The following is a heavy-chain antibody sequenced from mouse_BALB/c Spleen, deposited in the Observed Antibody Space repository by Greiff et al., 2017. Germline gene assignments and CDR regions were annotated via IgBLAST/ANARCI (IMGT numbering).Heavy chain of an antibody. D-gene: IGHD1-1*01. J-gene: IGHJ4*01. CDR3: ASAPSYYYGSSPYAMDY. CDR2: ISNGGGST. Sequence: EVQLQESGGGLVQPGGSLKLSCAASGFTFSSYTMSWVRQTPEKRLEWVAYISNGGGSTYYPDTVKGRFTISRDNAKNTLYLQMSSLKSEDTAMYYCASAPSYYYGSSPYAMDYWGQGTSVTVSS. V-gene: IGHV5-12-2*01. CDR1: GFTFSSYT.